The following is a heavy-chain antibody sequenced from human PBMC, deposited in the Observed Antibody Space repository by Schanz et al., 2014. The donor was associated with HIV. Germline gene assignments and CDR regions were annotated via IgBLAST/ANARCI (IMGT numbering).Heavy chain of an antibody. Sequence: QVQLQESGPGLVKPSQTLSLTCTVSGGSISSGGYFWSWIRQHPGKGLEWIGYMYHSGSTFYNPSLKSRVAISVDTSKNQFSLKVNSVTAADTAVYYCARDSAMDYFDFWGQGTLVTVSS. CDR3: ARDSAMDYFDF. CDR1: GGSISSGGYF. J-gene: IGHJ4*02. CDR2: MYHSGST. V-gene: IGHV4-31*03.